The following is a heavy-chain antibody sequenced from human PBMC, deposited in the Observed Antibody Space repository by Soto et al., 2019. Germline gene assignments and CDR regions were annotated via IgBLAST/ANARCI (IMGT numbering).Heavy chain of an antibody. CDR2: ISGSGGST. V-gene: IGHV3-23*01. J-gene: IGHJ4*02. Sequence: EVQLLESGGGLVQPGGSLRLSCAASGFTFSSYAISWVRQAPGKGLEWVSAISGSGGSTYYADSVKGRFTISRDNSKNTLYLQMNSLRAEDTAVYYCAKREVRGITMVRGVVDYWGQGTLVTVSS. CDR3: AKREVRGITMVRGVVDY. CDR1: GFTFSSYA. D-gene: IGHD3-10*01.